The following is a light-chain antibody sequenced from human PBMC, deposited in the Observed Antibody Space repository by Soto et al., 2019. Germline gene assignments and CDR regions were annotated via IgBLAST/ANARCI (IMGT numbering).Light chain of an antibody. CDR1: QSVSRNY. CDR3: QQYGSSLPYT. V-gene: IGKV3-20*01. CDR2: GAS. Sequence: EIVLTQSPGPLSLSPGERATLSSRASQSVSRNYLAWYQQKPGQAPRLLIYGASSRATGIPDRFSGSGSGTDFTLTISRLEPEDFAVYYCQQYGSSLPYTFGQGTKLEIK. J-gene: IGKJ2*01.